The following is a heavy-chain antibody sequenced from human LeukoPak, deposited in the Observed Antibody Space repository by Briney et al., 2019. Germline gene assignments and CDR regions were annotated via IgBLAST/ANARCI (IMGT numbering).Heavy chain of an antibody. J-gene: IGHJ4*02. Sequence: PGASLRLSCAASGFTFNRYSMNWVRQAPGKGLEWVSSIGSRSTSIYYADSVKGRFTISRDNAKNSLFLQMNSLRAEDTAVYFCASEGEIGYGYLWWGQGTLVTVSS. CDR1: GFTFNRYS. CDR2: IGSRSTSI. D-gene: IGHD5-18*01. V-gene: IGHV3-21*01. CDR3: ASEGEIGYGYLW.